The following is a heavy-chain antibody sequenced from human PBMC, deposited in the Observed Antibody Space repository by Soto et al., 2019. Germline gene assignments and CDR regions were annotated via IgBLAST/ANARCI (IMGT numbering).Heavy chain of an antibody. CDR2: LSGSENYA. D-gene: IGHD3-16*01. CDR3: EKTGGSGRQLSP. Sequence: EVQLMESGGASVQPGGSLRLSCAASGFIFSDYAMTWVRQAPGKGLEWVSHLSGSENYADYVDSVKGRFTIPRDNSKNTLVLQMNSLRAEDTARDYCEKTGGSGRQLSPWGQGTRLTVSS. V-gene: IGHV3-23*01. J-gene: IGHJ5*02. CDR1: GFIFSDYA.